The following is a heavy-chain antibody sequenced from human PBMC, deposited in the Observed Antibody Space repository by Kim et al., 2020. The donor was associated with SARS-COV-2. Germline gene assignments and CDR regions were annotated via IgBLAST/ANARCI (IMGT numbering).Heavy chain of an antibody. CDR3: ARDIRIAQQQGGSYNWFDP. V-gene: IGHV4-38-2*02. J-gene: IGHJ5*02. Sequence: SETLSLTCTVSGYSISSGYYWGWIRQPPGKGLEWIGSIYHSGSIYYNPSLKSRVTISVDTSKKQFSLKLSSVTAADTAVYYCARDIRIAQQQGGSYNWFDPWGQGTLVTVSS. D-gene: IGHD6-13*01. CDR1: GYSISSGYY. CDR2: IYHSGSI.